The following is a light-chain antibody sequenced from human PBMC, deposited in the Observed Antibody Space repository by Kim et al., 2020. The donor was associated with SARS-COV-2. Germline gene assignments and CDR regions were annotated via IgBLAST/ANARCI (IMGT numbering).Light chain of an antibody. Sequence: LSASVGDRVTITCQASQDISKYLNWYQQKPGKAPQLLIYDTSNLETGVPSRFSGSGSGTDFTFTISSLQPEDIATYYCQHYDNLPYTFGQGTKLEI. V-gene: IGKV1-33*01. CDR3: QHYDNLPYT. J-gene: IGKJ2*01. CDR2: DTS. CDR1: QDISKY.